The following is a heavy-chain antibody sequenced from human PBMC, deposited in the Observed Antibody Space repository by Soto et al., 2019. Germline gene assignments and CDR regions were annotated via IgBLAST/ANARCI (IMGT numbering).Heavy chain of an antibody. Sequence: PSETLSLTCTVSGGSISSGDYYWSWIRQPPGKGLERIGYIYDTESAYYNPSLKSRVSISMDTSENHFAMRLTSVTAADSAVYYCARASSSSSAADYWGQGLQVTVSS. CDR1: GGSISSGDYY. CDR2: IYDTESA. CDR3: ARASSSSSAADY. D-gene: IGHD6-6*01. J-gene: IGHJ4*02. V-gene: IGHV4-30-4*01.